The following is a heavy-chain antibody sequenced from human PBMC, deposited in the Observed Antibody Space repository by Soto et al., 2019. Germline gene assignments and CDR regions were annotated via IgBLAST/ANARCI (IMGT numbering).Heavy chain of an antibody. CDR3: ARDQDSDNYVYAGSQEPYGMDV. J-gene: IGHJ6*02. CDR1: GGTFSSDF. CDR2: TIARFGSA. Sequence: SVKVSCKASGGTFSSDFISWVRQAPGQGLEGVGGTIARFGSANFAQKFQGRVTITADRFTSTVYMELSSLTSEDTATYYCARDQDSDNYVYAGSQEPYGMDVWGQGTTVTVSS. D-gene: IGHD3-16*01. V-gene: IGHV1-69*06.